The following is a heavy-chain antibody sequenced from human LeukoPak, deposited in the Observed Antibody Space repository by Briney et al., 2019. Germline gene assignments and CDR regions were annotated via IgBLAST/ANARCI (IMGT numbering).Heavy chain of an antibody. J-gene: IGHJ4*02. V-gene: IGHV4-34*01. Sequence: SETLSLTCAVSGGSFTGYYWSWIRQPPGKGLEWIGEINHSGSTNYNPSLKSRVTISVDTSKNQFSLKLSSVTAADTAVYYCARGVIHDSSAYFDNYWGQGTLVTVSS. CDR2: INHSGST. CDR3: ARGVIHDSSAYFDNY. CDR1: GGSFTGYY. D-gene: IGHD3-22*01.